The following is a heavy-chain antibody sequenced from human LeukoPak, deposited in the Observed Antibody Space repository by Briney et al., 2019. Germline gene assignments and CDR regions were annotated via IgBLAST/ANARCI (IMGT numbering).Heavy chain of an antibody. D-gene: IGHD4-17*01. CDR3: ARESPPGDYGSYYFDY. CDR1: GGSISSSSYY. Sequence: SETLSLTCTVSGGSISSSSYYWGWIRQPPGKGLEWIGCIYYSGSTYYNPSLKSRVTISVDTSKNQFSLKLSSVTAADTAVYYCARESPPGDYGSYYFDYWGQGTLVTVSS. J-gene: IGHJ4*02. CDR2: IYYSGST. V-gene: IGHV4-39*07.